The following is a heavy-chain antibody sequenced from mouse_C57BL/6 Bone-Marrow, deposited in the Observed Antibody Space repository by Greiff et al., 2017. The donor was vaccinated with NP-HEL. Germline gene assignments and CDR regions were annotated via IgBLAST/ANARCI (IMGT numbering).Heavy chain of an antibody. CDR1: GYAFTNYL. D-gene: IGHD1-1*01. V-gene: IGHV1-54*01. CDR2: INPGSGGT. Sequence: VQVVESGAELVRPGTSVKVSCKASGYAFTNYLIEWVKQRPGQGLEWIGVINPGSGGTNYNEKFKGKATLTADKSSSTAYMQLSSLTSEDSAVYFCARPITTVVATDYAMDYWGQGTSVTVSS. J-gene: IGHJ4*01. CDR3: ARPITTVVATDYAMDY.